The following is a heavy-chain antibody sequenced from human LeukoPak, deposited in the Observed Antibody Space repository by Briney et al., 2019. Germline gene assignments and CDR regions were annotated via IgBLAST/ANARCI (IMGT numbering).Heavy chain of an antibody. CDR1: GFTFSTFA. D-gene: IGHD5-18*01. Sequence: GGSLRLSCSVSGFTFSTFAMHWVRQAPGKGLEYVSGISSNGGSTYYADSVKGRFTISRDNSKNTLYLQMSSLRTEDTAVYYCVKDTARVPGNYWGRGTLVTVSS. J-gene: IGHJ4*02. V-gene: IGHV3-64D*06. CDR3: VKDTARVPGNY. CDR2: ISSNGGST.